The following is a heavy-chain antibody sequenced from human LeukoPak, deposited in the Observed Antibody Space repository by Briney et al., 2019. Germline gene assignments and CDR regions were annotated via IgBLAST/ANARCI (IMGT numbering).Heavy chain of an antibody. D-gene: IGHD2-15*01. CDR3: ARDHGMLRAAFDI. V-gene: IGHV1-2*02. Sequence: ASVKVSCKASGYTFTGYYMHWVRQAPGQGLEWMGWINPNSGGTNYAQKFQGRVTMTRDTPISTAYMELSRLRSDDTAVYYCARDHGMLRAAFDIWGQGTMVTVSS. J-gene: IGHJ3*02. CDR1: GYTFTGYY. CDR2: INPNSGGT.